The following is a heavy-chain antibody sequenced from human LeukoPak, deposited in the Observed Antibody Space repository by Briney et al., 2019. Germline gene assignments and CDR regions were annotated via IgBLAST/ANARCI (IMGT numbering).Heavy chain of an antibody. Sequence: SQTLSLTCAISGDSLSSNSAAWNWLRQSPSRGLEWLGSTYYRSRWYTDYGVSVKGRITINPDTSNNQFSLQLNSVPPEDTAVYYCVRSGSGSYDYWGQGTLVTVSS. CDR1: GDSLSSNSAA. D-gene: IGHD1-26*01. J-gene: IGHJ4*02. V-gene: IGHV6-1*01. CDR2: TYYRSRWYT. CDR3: VRSGSGSYDY.